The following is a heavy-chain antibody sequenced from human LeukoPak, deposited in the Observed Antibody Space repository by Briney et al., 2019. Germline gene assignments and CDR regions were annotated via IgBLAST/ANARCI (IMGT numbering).Heavy chain of an antibody. V-gene: IGHV4-34*01. CDR2: INHSGST. D-gene: IGHD1-1*01. CDR1: GGSFSGYY. CDR3: ARGWSTTGTPLGY. J-gene: IGHJ4*02. Sequence: SETLSLTCAVYGGSFSGYYWSWIRQPPGKGLEWIGEINHSGSTNYNPSLKSRVTMSVDTSKNQFSLKLSSVTAADTAVYYCARGWSTTGTPLGYWGQGTLVTVSS.